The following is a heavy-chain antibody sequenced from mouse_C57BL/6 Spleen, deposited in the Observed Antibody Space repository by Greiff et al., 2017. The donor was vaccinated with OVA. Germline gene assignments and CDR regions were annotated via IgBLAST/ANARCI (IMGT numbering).Heavy chain of an antibody. CDR2: ISSGGDYI. V-gene: IGHV5-9-1*02. D-gene: IGHD1-1*01. Sequence: DVMLVESGEGLVKPGGSLKLSCAASGFTFSSYAMSWVRQTPEKRLEWVAYISSGGDYIYYADTVKGRFTISRDNARNTLYLQMSSLKSEDTAMYYCTREDYYGSSYAMDYWGQGTSVTVSS. CDR1: GFTFSSYA. CDR3: TREDYYGSSYAMDY. J-gene: IGHJ4*01.